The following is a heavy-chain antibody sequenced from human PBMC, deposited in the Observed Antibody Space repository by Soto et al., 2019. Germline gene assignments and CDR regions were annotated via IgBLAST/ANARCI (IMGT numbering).Heavy chain of an antibody. CDR2: ISSSSSYI. Sequence: EVQLVESGGGLVKPGGSLRLSCAASGFTFSSYSMNWVRQAPGKGLEWVSSISSSSSYIYYADSVKGRFTISRDNAKNSLYLQMNSLRAEDTAVYYCARGLDDDDILTGSFDYWGQGTLVTVSS. J-gene: IGHJ4*02. D-gene: IGHD3-9*01. CDR1: GFTFSSYS. V-gene: IGHV3-21*01. CDR3: ARGLDDDDILTGSFDY.